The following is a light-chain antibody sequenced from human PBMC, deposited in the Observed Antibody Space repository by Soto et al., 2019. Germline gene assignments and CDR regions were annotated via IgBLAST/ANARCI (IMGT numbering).Light chain of an antibody. J-gene: IGLJ1*01. V-gene: IGLV2-14*01. CDR3: RSYTSSSTV. Sequence: QSALTQPASVSGSPGQSITISCTGTSSDVGGYNYVSWYQQHPGKAPKLMIYDVSNRPSGVSNRFSGSKSGNTAPLTISGLQAEDEAYYYCRSYTSSSTVFGTGTKLTVL. CDR1: SSDVGGYNY. CDR2: DVS.